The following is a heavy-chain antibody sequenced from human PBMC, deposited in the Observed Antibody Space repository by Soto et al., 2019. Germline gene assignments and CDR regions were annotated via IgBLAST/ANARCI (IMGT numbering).Heavy chain of an antibody. Sequence: HPGGSLRLSCAASGFTFSSYAMSWVRQAPGKGLEWVSAISGSGGSTYYADSVRGRFTISRDNSKNTLYLQMNSLRAEDTAVYYCAKAVNPSGSGGSCYSRYYFDYWGQGTPVTVSS. CDR3: AKAVNPSGSGGSCYSRYYFDY. V-gene: IGHV3-23*01. D-gene: IGHD2-15*01. CDR1: GFTFSSYA. CDR2: ISGSGGST. J-gene: IGHJ4*02.